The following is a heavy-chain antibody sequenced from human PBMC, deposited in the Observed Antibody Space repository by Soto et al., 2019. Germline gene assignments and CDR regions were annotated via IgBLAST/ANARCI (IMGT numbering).Heavy chain of an antibody. CDR2: IIPVSGTT. J-gene: IGHJ4*02. Sequence: SVKVSCKAIGGAISSYAISWVRQAPGQGLEWMGGIIPVSGTTTYAQKFQARVTITADESTTSAYMELSSLRSEDTAVYYCARGPAVDVGPTYFDHWGQGNPVTVSS. D-gene: IGHD1-26*01. V-gene: IGHV1-69*13. CDR1: GGAISSYA. CDR3: ARGPAVDVGPTYFDH.